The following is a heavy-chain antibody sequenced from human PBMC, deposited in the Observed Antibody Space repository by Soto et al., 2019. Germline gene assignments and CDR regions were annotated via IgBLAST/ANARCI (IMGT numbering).Heavy chain of an antibody. CDR3: ARAYCSGGSCPTRLDYGGSHFDY. CDR1: GYTFTSYA. CDR2: INAGNGNT. V-gene: IGHV1-3*01. J-gene: IGHJ4*02. D-gene: IGHD2-15*01. Sequence: ASVKVSCKASGYTFTSYAMHWVRQAPGQRLEWMGWINAGNGNTKYPQKFQGRVTITRDTSASTAYMELSSLRSEDTAVYYCARAYCSGGSCPTRLDYGGSHFDYWGQGTLVTVSS.